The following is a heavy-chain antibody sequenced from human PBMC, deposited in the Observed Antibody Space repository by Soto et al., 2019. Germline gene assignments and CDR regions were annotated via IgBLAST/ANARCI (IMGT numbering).Heavy chain of an antibody. V-gene: IGHV4-34*01. CDR2: INHSGNT. Sequence: SETLSLTCAAYGGSFSTYYWNWIRQPPGKGLEWIGEINHSGNTQYNPSLKSRVTISVDTSKNQFSLKLSSVTAADTAVYYCARPRLDALDIWGQGTMVTVSS. CDR3: ARPRLDALDI. J-gene: IGHJ3*02. CDR1: GGSFSTYY.